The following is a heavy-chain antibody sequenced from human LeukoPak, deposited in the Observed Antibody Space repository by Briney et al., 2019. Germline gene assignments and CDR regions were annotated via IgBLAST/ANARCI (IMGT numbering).Heavy chain of an antibody. CDR1: GFTFSSYS. D-gene: IGHD3-10*01. Sequence: GGSLRLSCAASGFTFSSYSMNWVRQAPGKGLGWVSYISSSSSTIYYADSVKGRFTISRDNAKNSLYLQMNSLRAEDTAVYYCARDGSGSYSDMDVWGKGTTVTVSS. CDR3: ARDGSGSYSDMDV. J-gene: IGHJ6*03. V-gene: IGHV3-48*01. CDR2: ISSSSSTI.